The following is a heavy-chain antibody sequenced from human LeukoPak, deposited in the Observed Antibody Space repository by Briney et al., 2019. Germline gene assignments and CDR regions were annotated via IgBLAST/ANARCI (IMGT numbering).Heavy chain of an antibody. J-gene: IGHJ4*02. Sequence: GGSLRLSCAASGFIFSNNIMNWVRQAPGKGLEWVSVIIADVGDIYYADSVNGRFTISRDNSKNTLHLQMAGLRAEDTAVYYCAKDPPHSDRSIYSDNSWGQGTLVTVSS. CDR2: IIADVGDI. V-gene: IGHV3-23*01. CDR3: AKDPPHSDRSIYSDNS. D-gene: IGHD3-22*01. CDR1: GFIFSNNI.